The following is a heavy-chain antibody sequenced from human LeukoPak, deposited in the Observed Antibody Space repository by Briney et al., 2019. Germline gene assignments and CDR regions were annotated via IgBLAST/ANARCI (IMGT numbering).Heavy chain of an antibody. Sequence: GESLRLPCAASGSTFSSHTMNWVRQAPGKGLEWVSYISSTSSVIYYADSVKGRFTISRDNARSSLYLQMNSLRAEDTAAYYCARNLPAADYWGQGTLVTVSS. CDR3: ARNLPAADY. D-gene: IGHD2-2*01. CDR2: ISSTSSVI. J-gene: IGHJ4*02. CDR1: GSTFSSHT. V-gene: IGHV3-48*04.